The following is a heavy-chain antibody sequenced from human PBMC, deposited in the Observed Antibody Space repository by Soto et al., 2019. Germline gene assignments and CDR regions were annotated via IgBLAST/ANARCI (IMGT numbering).Heavy chain of an antibody. D-gene: IGHD3-22*01. CDR2: IIPIFGTA. V-gene: IGHV1-69*01. CDR3: ARGWGYDSTDYYYAY. Sequence: QVQLVQSGAEVRKPGSSMRVSCKASGGRFSRHTISWVRQAPGQGLEWMGGIIPIFGTANHAQKFQGRVTIIADESTSTVYMELSSLRSDDTAIYYCARGWGYDSTDYYYAYWGQGTLVIVSS. J-gene: IGHJ4*02. CDR1: GGRFSRHT.